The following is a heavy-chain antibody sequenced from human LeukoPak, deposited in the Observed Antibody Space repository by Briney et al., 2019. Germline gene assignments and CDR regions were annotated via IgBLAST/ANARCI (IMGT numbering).Heavy chain of an antibody. J-gene: IGHJ4*02. D-gene: IGHD5-12*01. CDR1: GFSFNNYA. V-gene: IGHV3-23*01. CDR2: IIGSSGST. CDR3: AKGAYDYIEIAYFDY. Sequence: PGGSLRLSCVASGFSFNNYAMNWVRQAPGKGLEWVSLIIGSSGSTFYADSVKGRFTISRDKSKNTLYLQMNSLRAEDTVVYYCAKGAYDYIEIAYFDYWGQGSLVTVSS.